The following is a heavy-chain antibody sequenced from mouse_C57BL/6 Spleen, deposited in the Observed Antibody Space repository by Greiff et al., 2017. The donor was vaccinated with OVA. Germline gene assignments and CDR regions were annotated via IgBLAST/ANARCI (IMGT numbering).Heavy chain of an antibody. V-gene: IGHV1-69*01. CDR3: ARGARDYAWFAY. CDR2: IDPSDSYT. Sequence: VQLQQPGAELVMPGASVKLSCKASGYTFTSYWMHWVKQRPGQGLEWIGEIDPSDSYTNYNQKFKGKSTLTVDKSSSTAYMQLSSLTSEDSAVYYCARGARDYAWFAYWGQGTLVTVSA. CDR1: GYTFTSYW. D-gene: IGHD2-4*01. J-gene: IGHJ3*01.